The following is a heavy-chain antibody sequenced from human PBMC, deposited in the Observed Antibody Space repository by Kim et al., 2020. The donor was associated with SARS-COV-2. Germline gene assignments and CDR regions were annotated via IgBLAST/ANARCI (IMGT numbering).Heavy chain of an antibody. D-gene: IGHD3-10*01. J-gene: IGHJ4*02. Sequence: GGSLRLSCAASGLIVGRNYMSWVRQAPGEGLEWVSVIYANGQTYYADTVRGRFTISRQDSQNTLYLQMNSLRAEDTAVYYCAKVAGSGVGVDYFDHWGQG. V-gene: IGHV3-53*04. CDR3: AKVAGSGVGVDYFDH. CDR1: GLIVGRNY. CDR2: IYANGQT.